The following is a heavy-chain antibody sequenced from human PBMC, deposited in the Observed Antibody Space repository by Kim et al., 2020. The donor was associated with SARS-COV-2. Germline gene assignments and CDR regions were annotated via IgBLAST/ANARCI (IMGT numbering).Heavy chain of an antibody. J-gene: IGHJ6*02. V-gene: IGHV1-46*01. CDR3: ARDGGMVRGVILEPYYYYYYGMDV. D-gene: IGHD3-10*01. CDR2: INPSGGST. Sequence: ASVKVSCKASGYTFTSYYMHWVRQAPGQGLEWMGIINPSGGSTSYAQKFQGRVTMTRDTSTSTVYMELSSLRSEDTAVYYCARDGGMVRGVILEPYYYYYYGMDVWGQGTTVTVSS. CDR1: GYTFTSYY.